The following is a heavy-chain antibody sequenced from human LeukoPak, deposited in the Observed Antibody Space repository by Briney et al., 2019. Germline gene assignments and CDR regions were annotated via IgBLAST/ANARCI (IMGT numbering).Heavy chain of an antibody. D-gene: IGHD3-10*01. Sequence: SETLSLTCTGAGGSISIHYWSWIRQPAGKGLEWIGRIYTSGSTNYNPSLKSRVTMSVDTSKNQFSLKLSSVTAADTAVYYCASSGGRYGSYDDYWGQGTLVTVSS. CDR3: ASSGGRYGSYDDY. V-gene: IGHV4-4*07. J-gene: IGHJ4*02. CDR1: GGSISIHY. CDR2: IYTSGST.